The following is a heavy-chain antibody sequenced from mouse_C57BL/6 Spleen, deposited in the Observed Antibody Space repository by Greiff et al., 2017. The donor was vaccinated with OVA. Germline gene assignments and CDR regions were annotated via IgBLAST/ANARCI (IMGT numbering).Heavy chain of an antibody. V-gene: IGHV6-6*01. CDR3: TFITTGVATKSWFAY. J-gene: IGHJ3*01. CDR2: IRNKANNHAT. Sequence: EVKLVESGGGLVQPGGSMKLSCAASGFTFSDAWMDWVRQSPEKGLEWVAEIRNKANNHATYYAESVKGRFTISSDDAKSSVYLQMNSLRAEDTGIYDCTFITTGVATKSWFAYWGQGTLVTVSA. D-gene: IGHD1-1*01. CDR1: GFTFSDAW.